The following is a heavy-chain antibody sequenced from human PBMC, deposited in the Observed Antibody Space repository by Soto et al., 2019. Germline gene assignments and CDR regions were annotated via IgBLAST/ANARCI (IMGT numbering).Heavy chain of an antibody. CDR3: TRIYCTTTSCFINGMDV. J-gene: IGHJ6*02. V-gene: IGHV4-4*07. CDR2: IYTSGST. D-gene: IGHD2-2*01. CDR1: GGSISSYY. Sequence: PSETLSLTCTVSGGSISSYYWSWIRQPAGKGLEWIGRIYTSGSTNYNPSLKSRVTMSVDTSKNQFSLILSPVTAADTATYYCTRIYCTTTSCFINGMDVWGQGTTVTVSS.